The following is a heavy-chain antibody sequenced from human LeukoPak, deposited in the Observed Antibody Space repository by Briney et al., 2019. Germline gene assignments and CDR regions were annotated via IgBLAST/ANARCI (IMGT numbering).Heavy chain of an antibody. Sequence: SETLSLTCTVSGGSISSYYWSWIRQPPGKGLEWIGYIYNSGSTKYNPSLKSRVTISVDTSKNQLSLKLSSVTAADTAVYYCARGGFFLDYWGQGTLVTVSS. CDR3: ARGGFFLDY. CDR1: GGSISSYY. D-gene: IGHD3-10*01. CDR2: IYNSGST. V-gene: IGHV4-59*01. J-gene: IGHJ4*02.